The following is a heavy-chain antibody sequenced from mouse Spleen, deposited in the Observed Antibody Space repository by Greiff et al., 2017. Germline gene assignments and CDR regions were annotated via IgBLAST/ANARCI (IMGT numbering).Heavy chain of an antibody. Sequence: QVHVKQSGAELVRPGVSVKISCKGSGYTFTDYAMHWVKQSHAKSLEWIGVISTYYGDASYNQKFKGKATMTVDKSSSTAYMELARLTSEDSAIYYCARTSVNYAMDYWGQGTSVTVSS. D-gene: IGHD2-5*01. CDR1: GYTFTDYA. CDR3: ARTSVNYAMDY. CDR2: ISTYYGDA. J-gene: IGHJ4*01. V-gene: IGHV1S137*01.